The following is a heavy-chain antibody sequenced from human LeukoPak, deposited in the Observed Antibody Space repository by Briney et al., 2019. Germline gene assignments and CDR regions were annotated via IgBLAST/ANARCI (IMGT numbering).Heavy chain of an antibody. J-gene: IGHJ3*02. Sequence: SSETLSLTCTVSGGSISSGSYYWSWIRQPAGKGLEWIGRIYTSGSTNYNPSLKSRVTISVDTSKNQFSLKLSSVTAADTAVYYCARDPTYRDAFHIWGQGTMVTVSS. CDR3: ARDPTYRDAFHI. CDR2: IYTSGST. CDR1: GGSISSGSYY. D-gene: IGHD2-2*01. V-gene: IGHV4-61*02.